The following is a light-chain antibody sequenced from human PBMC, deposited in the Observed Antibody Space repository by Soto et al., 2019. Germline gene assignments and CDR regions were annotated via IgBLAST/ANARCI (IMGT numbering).Light chain of an antibody. J-gene: IGLJ1*01. Sequence: QSVLTQPASVSGSPGQSITISCTGTSSYVGGYNYVSWYQQHPGKAPKLMIYDVSNRPSGVSNRFSGSKSDNTASLTISGLQAEDEADYYCSSYTSSSSNYVFGTGTKVTVL. CDR2: DVS. CDR1: SSYVGGYNY. CDR3: SSYTSSSSNYV. V-gene: IGLV2-14*01.